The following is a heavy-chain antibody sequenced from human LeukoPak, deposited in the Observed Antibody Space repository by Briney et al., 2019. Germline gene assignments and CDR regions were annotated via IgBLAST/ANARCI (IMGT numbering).Heavy chain of an antibody. D-gene: IGHD3-22*01. CDR1: GFTFSSYG. V-gene: IGHV3-NL1*01. CDR3: AREPIYYYDSSGYVDA. Sequence: GGSLRLSCAASGFTFSSYGMHWVRQAPGKGLEWVSVIYSGGSTYYADSVKGRFTISRDNSKNTLYLQMNSLRAEDTAVYYCAREPIYYYDSSGYVDAWGQGTMVTVSS. CDR2: IYSGGST. J-gene: IGHJ3*01.